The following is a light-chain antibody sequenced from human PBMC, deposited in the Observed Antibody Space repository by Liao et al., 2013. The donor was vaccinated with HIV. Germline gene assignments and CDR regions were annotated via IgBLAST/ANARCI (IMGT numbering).Light chain of an antibody. J-gene: IGLJ1*01. CDR3: QAWDSKTGAS. CDR1: NIGSKS. V-gene: IGLV3-21*01. CDR2: YDS. Sequence: SYVLTQPPSVSVAPGKTARITCGTNNIGSKSVHWYQQKPGQAPVLVIYYDSGRPSGIPERFSGSNSGNTATLTISGTQAVDEADYYCQAWDSKTGASFGTGTKVTVL.